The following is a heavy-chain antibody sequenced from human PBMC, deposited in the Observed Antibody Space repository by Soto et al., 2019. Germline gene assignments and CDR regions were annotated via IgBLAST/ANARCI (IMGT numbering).Heavy chain of an antibody. Sequence: PGGSKRLSCAASGFIFDSSWMSWVRQNTGKGLEWVANIKQDESEKGYVDSVKGRFTISRDNAKNSLFLQMNSLRAEDTAVYYCARVSPQDNSAYRWFDHWGQGTLVTVSS. V-gene: IGHV3-7*01. J-gene: IGHJ5*02. CDR3: ARVSPQDNSAYRWFDH. CDR1: GFIFDSSW. CDR2: IKQDESEK. D-gene: IGHD3-22*01.